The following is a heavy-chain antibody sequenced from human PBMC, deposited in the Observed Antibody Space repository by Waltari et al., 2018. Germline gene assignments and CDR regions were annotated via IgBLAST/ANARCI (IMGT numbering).Heavy chain of an antibody. J-gene: IGHJ4*02. CDR1: GFTFSSYA. V-gene: IGHV3-23*04. CDR3: AKEGGHGVRGSIAVAGPFDY. Sequence: EVQLVASGGGLVQPGGYLRLSCAASGFTFSSYAMSWVRPAPGQGLGWVSAISGSGGSTYDADSVKGRFTISRDNSKNTLYLQRNSLRAEDTAVYYCAKEGGHGVRGSIAVAGPFDYWGQGTLVTVSS. CDR2: ISGSGGST. D-gene: IGHD6-19*01.